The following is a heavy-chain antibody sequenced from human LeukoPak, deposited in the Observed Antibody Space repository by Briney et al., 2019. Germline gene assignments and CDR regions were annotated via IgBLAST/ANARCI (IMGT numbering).Heavy chain of an antibody. V-gene: IGHV1-2*02. Sequence: GSVKVSCKASGYTFTGYYMHWVRQAPGQGLEWMGWINPNSGGTNYAQKFQGRVTMTRDTSISTAYMELSRLRSDDTALYHCASGRWEPYDAFDIWGQGTMVTVSS. CDR2: INPNSGGT. D-gene: IGHD1-26*01. J-gene: IGHJ3*02. CDR1: GYTFTGYY. CDR3: ASGRWEPYDAFDI.